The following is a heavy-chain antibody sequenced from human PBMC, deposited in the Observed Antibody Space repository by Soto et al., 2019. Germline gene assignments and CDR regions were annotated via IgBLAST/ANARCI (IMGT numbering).Heavy chain of an antibody. V-gene: IGHV4-30-2*01. J-gene: IGHJ3*02. Sequence: QLQLQESGSGLVKPSQTLSLTCAVSGGSISSGGYSWSWIRQPPGKGLEWIGYIFHSGNTYYNPSLNSRGTISVDRSKNQFSLNLSSVTAADTAVYYCARIDVETTMDTVIAFDIWGQGTMVTVS. CDR1: GGSISSGGYS. CDR2: IFHSGNT. CDR3: ARIDVETTMDTVIAFDI. D-gene: IGHD5-18*01.